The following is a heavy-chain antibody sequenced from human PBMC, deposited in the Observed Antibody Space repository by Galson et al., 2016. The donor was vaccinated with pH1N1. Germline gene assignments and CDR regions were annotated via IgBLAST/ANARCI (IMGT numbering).Heavy chain of an antibody. CDR2: ISYDGTNK. V-gene: IGHV3-30*18. CDR3: AKDDYPLIIGLRRAWGMNV. CDR1: EFTFSSYG. Sequence: SLRLSCAASEFTFSSYGMHWVRQAPGKGLEWVALISYDGTNKYYGDSVKGRCSISRDNSKTTLYLQMNSLRAEDTAVYYCAKDDYPLIIGLRRAWGMNVWGQGTTVIVSS. J-gene: IGHJ6*02. D-gene: IGHD3-16*01.